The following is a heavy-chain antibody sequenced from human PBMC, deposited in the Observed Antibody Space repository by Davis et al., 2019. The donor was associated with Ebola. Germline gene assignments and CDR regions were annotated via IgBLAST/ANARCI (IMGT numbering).Heavy chain of an antibody. D-gene: IGHD2-21*01. CDR3: ASFVVPYYYGMDV. Sequence: GESLKISCAASGFTVSSNYMSWVRQAPGKGLEWVSVIYIGGSTYYADSVKGRFTISRDNSKNTLYLQMNSLRAEDTAVYYCASFVVPYYYGMDVWGQGTTVTVSS. J-gene: IGHJ6*02. V-gene: IGHV3-66*01. CDR1: GFTVSSNY. CDR2: IYIGGST.